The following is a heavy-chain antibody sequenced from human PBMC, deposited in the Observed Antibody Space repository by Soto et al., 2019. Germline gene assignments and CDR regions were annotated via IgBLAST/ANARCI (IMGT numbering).Heavy chain of an antibody. V-gene: IGHV3-11*01. CDR3: ARESWANPDY. D-gene: IGHD3-10*01. CDR1: GFTLSDHF. J-gene: IGHJ4*02. Sequence: QVQLVESGGGLVKPGGSLRLSCAASGFTLSDHFMSWIRQAPGNGLEWGSYSSDRDKGSVTHDRVFVKGRFTISRDNAKNSLYLQMNSLRVEDTAVYYCARESWANPDYWGQGTLVTVSS. CDR2: SSDRDKGSVT.